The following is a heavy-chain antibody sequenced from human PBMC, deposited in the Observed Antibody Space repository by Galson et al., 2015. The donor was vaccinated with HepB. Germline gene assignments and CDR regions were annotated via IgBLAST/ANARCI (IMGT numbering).Heavy chain of an antibody. Sequence: SLRLSCAASGFTFSSYSMNWVRQAPGKGLEWVSSISSSSSYIYYADSVKGRFTISRDNAKNSLYLQMNSLRAEDTAVYYCARESRLGSYYYYYYYMDVWGKGTTVTVSS. J-gene: IGHJ6*03. D-gene: IGHD1-26*01. V-gene: IGHV3-21*01. CDR3: ARESRLGSYYYYYYYMDV. CDR2: ISSSSSYI. CDR1: GFTFSSYS.